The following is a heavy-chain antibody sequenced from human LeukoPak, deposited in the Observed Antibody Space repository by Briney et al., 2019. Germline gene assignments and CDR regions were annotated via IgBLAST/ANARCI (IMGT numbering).Heavy chain of an antibody. D-gene: IGHD3-16*01. CDR3: ARHEVPYDYVWGSYLFDY. J-gene: IGHJ4*02. Sequence: PSETLSLTCTVSGGSLSSYYWSWIRQPPGKGLEWIGSIYYSGSTYYNPSLKSRVTISVDTSKNQFSLKLSSVTAADTAVYYCARHEVPYDYVWGSYLFDYWGQGTLVTVSS. CDR1: GGSLSSYY. V-gene: IGHV4-59*05. CDR2: IYYSGST.